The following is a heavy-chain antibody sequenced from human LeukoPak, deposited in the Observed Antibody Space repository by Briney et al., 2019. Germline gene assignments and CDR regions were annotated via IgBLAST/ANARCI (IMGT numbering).Heavy chain of an antibody. D-gene: IGHD5-12*01. J-gene: IGHJ4*02. CDR3: ARDLSGGYSGFGFDY. CDR2: IKQDGSEK. CDR1: GFTFSSYW. Sequence: GGSLRLSCAASGFTFSSYWMSWVRQAPGKGLEWVAHIKQDGSEKYYVDSVKGRFTISRDNAKNSLYLQMNSLRAEDTAVYYCARDLSGGYSGFGFDYWGQGTLVTVSS. V-gene: IGHV3-7*01.